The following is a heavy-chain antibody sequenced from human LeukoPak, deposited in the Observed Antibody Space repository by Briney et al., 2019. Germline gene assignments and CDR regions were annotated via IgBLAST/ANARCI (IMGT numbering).Heavy chain of an antibody. CDR1: GFTFSMSA. D-gene: IGHD6-25*01. V-gene: IGHV3-30-3*01. J-gene: IGHJ4*02. CDR3: ARGRAGIAAAGFDY. Sequence: SGGSLRLSCATSGFTFSMSAMHWVRLAPGKGLDWAAVISFDGGNKFYADSVKGRFSISRDNSKNTLYLQMNSLGLDDTAVYFCARGRAGIAAAGFDYWGQGTLVTVSS. CDR2: ISFDGGNK.